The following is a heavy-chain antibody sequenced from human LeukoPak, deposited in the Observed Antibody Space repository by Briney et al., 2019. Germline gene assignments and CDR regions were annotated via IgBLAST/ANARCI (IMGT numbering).Heavy chain of an antibody. Sequence: PSETLSLTCTVSGGSISSSNYYWGWIRQPPGKELEWIGSIYYSGTSYYKPSLESRVTISVDTSKTQFSLKLTSVTAADTAVYYCALAPVFRPFHYWGQGTLVTVSS. CDR1: GGSISSSNYY. D-gene: IGHD3-3*01. CDR2: IYYSGTS. CDR3: ALAPVFRPFHY. V-gene: IGHV4-39*01. J-gene: IGHJ4*02.